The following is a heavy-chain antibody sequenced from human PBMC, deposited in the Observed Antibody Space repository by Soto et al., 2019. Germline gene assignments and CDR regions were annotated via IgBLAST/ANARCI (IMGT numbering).Heavy chain of an antibody. J-gene: IGHJ4*02. CDR2: IYSTSTYI. D-gene: IGHD3-10*01. CDR3: ASDHYFGSGSYGLDY. CDR1: GFTFSTYT. Sequence: EVQLVESGGGLVKPGGSLRLSCAASGFTFSTYTMNWVRQAPGKGLECVSSIYSTSTYIYYTDSVKGRFSISRDNARNSLYLQMNSLRGEDAAVYYCASDHYFGSGSYGLDYWGPGTMVTVSS. V-gene: IGHV3-21*01.